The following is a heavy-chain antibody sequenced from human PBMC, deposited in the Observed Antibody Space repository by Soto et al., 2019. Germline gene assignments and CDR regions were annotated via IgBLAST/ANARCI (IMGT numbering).Heavy chain of an antibody. D-gene: IGHD2-2*01. Sequence: QLRLQESGPGLVKPLETLSLTCTVSGDSVSSTGHYWGWIRQPPGKGLEWIGSIYYSGTTYYNPSLKSRVSISVDTSKNHFSLKLSSVTAADTAVYYCARDSTLDYWGQGTLVTVSS. CDR2: IYYSGTT. CDR1: GDSVSSTGHY. CDR3: ARDSTLDY. V-gene: IGHV4-39*02. J-gene: IGHJ4*02.